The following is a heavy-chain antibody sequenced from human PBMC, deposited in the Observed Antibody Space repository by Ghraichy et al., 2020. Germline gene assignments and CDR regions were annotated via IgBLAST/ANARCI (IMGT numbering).Heavy chain of an antibody. V-gene: IGHV3-33*08. CDR2: IWSDGSNK. D-gene: IGHD2-8*01. J-gene: IGHJ6*02. CDR3: ARELLYDGVYYYYGLDA. CDR1: GFTFSDFG. Sequence: ALRLSCAASGFTFSDFGMHWVRQAPGKGLEWVAIIWSDGSNKYYGDSVKGRFTISRDNSKNTLYLQMNSLRAEDTAVYYCARELLYDGVYYYYGLDAWGQGTTVTVSS.